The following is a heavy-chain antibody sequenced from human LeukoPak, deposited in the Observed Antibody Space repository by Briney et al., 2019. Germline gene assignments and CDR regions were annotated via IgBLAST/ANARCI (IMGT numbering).Heavy chain of an antibody. CDR3: ARDQGSGSYYGKGAFDI. J-gene: IGHJ3*02. V-gene: IGHV1-69*05. CDR2: IIPIFGTA. D-gene: IGHD1-26*01. Sequence: SVKVSCKASGGTFSSYAISWVRQAPGQGPEWMGGIIPIFGTANYAQKFQGRVTITTDESTSTAYMELSSLRSEDTAVCYCARDQGSGSYYGKGAFDIWGQGTMVTVSS. CDR1: GGTFSSYA.